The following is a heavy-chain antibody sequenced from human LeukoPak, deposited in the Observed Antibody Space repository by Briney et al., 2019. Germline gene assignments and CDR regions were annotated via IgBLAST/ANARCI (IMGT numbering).Heavy chain of an antibody. V-gene: IGHV3-33*01. CDR2: MWYDGSTK. J-gene: IGHJ4*02. CDR1: GFTFSSYG. Sequence: PGGSLRLSCAASGFTFSSYGMHWVRQAPGKGLEWVAVMWYDGSTKYYADSVKGRFTISRDNAKNTLYLQMNSLRAEDTAVYYCARWSYQVLYFDYWGQGTLVTVSS. D-gene: IGHD2-2*01. CDR3: ARWSYQVLYFDY.